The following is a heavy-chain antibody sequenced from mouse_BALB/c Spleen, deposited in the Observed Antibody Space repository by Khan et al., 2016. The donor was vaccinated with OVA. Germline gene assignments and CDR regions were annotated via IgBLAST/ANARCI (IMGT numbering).Heavy chain of an antibody. CDR1: GFTFSTYA. CDR2: INTGGDYI. J-gene: IGHJ3*01. V-gene: IGHV5-6*01. CDR3: TRHNYGPFAY. D-gene: IGHD1-1*01. Sequence: EVELVESGGDLVKPGGSLKLSCAASGFTFSTYAMSWVHQTPDKRLEWVATINTGGDYIYYPDSVKGRFSISRDNAKNILDLQMSSLRSEDTAIYYCTRHNYGPFAYWGQGTLVTVSA.